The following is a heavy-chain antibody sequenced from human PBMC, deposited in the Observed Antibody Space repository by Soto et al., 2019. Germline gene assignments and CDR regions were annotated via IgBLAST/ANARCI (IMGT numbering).Heavy chain of an antibody. J-gene: IGHJ4*02. CDR3: ARADGGSYYFDY. CDR2: IIPIFGTA. V-gene: IGHV1-69*13. CDR1: GGTFSSYA. D-gene: IGHD1-26*01. Sequence: ASVKVSCKASGGTFSSYAISWVRQAPGQGLEWMGGIIPIFGTANYAQKFQGRVTITADESTSTAYMELSSLRSEDTAVYYCARADGGSYYFDYWGQGTLVTVSS.